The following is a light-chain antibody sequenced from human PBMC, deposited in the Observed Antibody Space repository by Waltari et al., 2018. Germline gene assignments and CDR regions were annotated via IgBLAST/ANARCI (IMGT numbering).Light chain of an antibody. CDR1: QRVKSN. J-gene: IGKJ4*01. CDR3: QQYDNWPPT. Sequence: EVVMTQSPAMASVSPGESAALFCRARQRVKSNVAWYQQKPGQAPRLLLYGASTRATGVPVRFSGSGSGTEFTLTISSLQSEDFAVYYCQQYDNWPPTFGGGAKVEIK. V-gene: IGKV3-15*01. CDR2: GAS.